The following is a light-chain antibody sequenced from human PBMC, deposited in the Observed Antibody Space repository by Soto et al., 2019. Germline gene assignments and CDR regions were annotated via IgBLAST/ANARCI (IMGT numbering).Light chain of an antibody. J-gene: IGKJ4*01. CDR1: QSISSR. V-gene: IGKV1-5*01. CDR2: DAS. CDR3: QQLNGYVALT. Sequence: DIQMTQSPSTLSASVGDRVTITCRASQSISSRLAWYQQKPGKAPKLLIYDASSLESGVPSRFSGSGSGTEFTLSISSLQPEDFATYYCQQLNGYVALTFGGGTKVDNK.